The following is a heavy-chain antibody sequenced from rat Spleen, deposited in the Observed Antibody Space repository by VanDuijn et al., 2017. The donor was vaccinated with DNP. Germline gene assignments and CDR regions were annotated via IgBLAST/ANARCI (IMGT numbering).Heavy chain of an antibody. CDR2: ISPSGGST. D-gene: IGHD1-11*01. Sequence: EVQLVESGGGLVQPGRSLKLSCAASGFTFSNYGIHWIRQAPTKGLEWVASISPSGGSTYYRDSVKDRFTIARDNAKSTLYLQMDSLRSEDTATYYCATDGLQFNYGGYDYWGQGVMVTVSS. CDR1: GFTFSNYG. J-gene: IGHJ2*01. CDR3: ATDGLQFNYGGYDY. V-gene: IGHV5-19*01.